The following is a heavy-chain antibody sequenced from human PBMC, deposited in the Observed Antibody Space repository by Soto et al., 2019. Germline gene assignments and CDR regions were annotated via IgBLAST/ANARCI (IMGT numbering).Heavy chain of an antibody. J-gene: IGHJ4*02. CDR1: GYTFSDHY. CDR2: INPDSGGT. CDR3: ARVPVSYVFWGSYRYTFDY. V-gene: IGHV1-2*02. Sequence: GASVKVSCKASGYTFSDHYLHWVRQAPGQGLEWMGWINPDSGGTNYALTFRGRVTLTRDTSISTAYMELTSLTSDDTAVYFCARVPVSYVFWGSYRYTFDYWGQGTLVTVSS. D-gene: IGHD3-16*02.